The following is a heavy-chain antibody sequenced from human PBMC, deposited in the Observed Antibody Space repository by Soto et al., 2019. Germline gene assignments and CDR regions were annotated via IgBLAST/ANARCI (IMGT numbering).Heavy chain of an antibody. D-gene: IGHD1-26*01. V-gene: IGHV6-1*01. Sequence: PSQTLSLTCAISGDSVSSSSVTWNWIRQSPSIVLEWLGRTYYRSKWYNDYAESVKSRITINPDTSKNQFSLHLNSVTPEDTAVYYCVRLIGNSWLDFWGQGTLVTVSS. CDR1: GDSVSSSSVT. J-gene: IGHJ5*01. CDR2: TYYRSKWYN. CDR3: VRLIGNSWLDF.